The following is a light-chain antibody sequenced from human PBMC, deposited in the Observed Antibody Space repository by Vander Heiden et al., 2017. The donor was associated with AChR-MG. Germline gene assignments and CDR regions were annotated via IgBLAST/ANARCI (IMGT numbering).Light chain of an antibody. CDR2: DTS. V-gene: IGKV3-11*01. CDR1: QSVNNY. J-gene: IGKJ4*01. Sequence: EVVLTQSPATLSLSPGERATLSCRASQSVNNYLAWYQQKPGHAPRLLIYDTSNRATGIAARFSGSGSETDFTLAISSLEPEDFAVYYCQQRYISPLTFGGGTKVE. CDR3: QQRYISPLT.